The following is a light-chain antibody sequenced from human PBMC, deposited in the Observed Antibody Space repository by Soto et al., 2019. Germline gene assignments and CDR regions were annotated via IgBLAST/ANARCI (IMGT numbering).Light chain of an antibody. J-gene: IGLJ2*01. CDR3: CSFTGVKTFV. V-gene: IGLV2-23*02. Sequence: QSALTQPASVSGSPGQSITISCAGTSSDVGSTYLVSWYQQQPGKAPKLILYEVTKRPSGISNRYSGSKYGNSASLTISGLQAEDEAEYYCCSFTGVKTFVFGGGTKVTVL. CDR2: EVT. CDR1: SSDVGSTYL.